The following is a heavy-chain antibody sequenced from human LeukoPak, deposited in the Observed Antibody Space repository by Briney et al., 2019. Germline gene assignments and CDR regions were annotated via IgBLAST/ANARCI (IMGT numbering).Heavy chain of an antibody. CDR1: GNSFTSYW. Sequence: GESLKISCKHSGNSFTSYWIGWVRQMPGKGLEWMGIIYPGDSDTRYSPSFQGQVTISADKSISTAYLQWSSLKASDTAMYYCATPGSVDTAMAQTPDYWGQGTLVTVSS. CDR3: ATPGSVDTAMAQTPDY. D-gene: IGHD5-18*01. J-gene: IGHJ4*02. V-gene: IGHV5-51*01. CDR2: IYPGDSDT.